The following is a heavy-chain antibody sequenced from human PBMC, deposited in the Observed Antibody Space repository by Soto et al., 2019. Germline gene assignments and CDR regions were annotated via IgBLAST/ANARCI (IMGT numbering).Heavy chain of an antibody. CDR1: GLTLSRYW. Sequence: EVQLVESGGGLVQPGGSLRLSCVASGLTLSRYWMSWVRQAPGKGLEWVANIKEDGGKTYYVDSVKGRFTIARDNAKNSVYLQTTSLRVELTAVYYCSRDYYGPGSNWGQGAVVIVPS. CDR2: IKEDGGKT. D-gene: IGHD3-22*01. J-gene: IGHJ4*02. CDR3: SRDYYGPGSN. V-gene: IGHV3-7*04.